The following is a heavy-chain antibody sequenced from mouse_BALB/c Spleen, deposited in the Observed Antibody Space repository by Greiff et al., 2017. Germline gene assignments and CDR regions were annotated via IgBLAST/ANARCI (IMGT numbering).Heavy chain of an antibody. CDR3: ARSSCAGGAWFAY. V-gene: IGHV2-2*02. J-gene: IGHJ3*01. CDR2: IWSGGST. Sequence: QVQLKESGPGLVQPSQSLSITCTVSGFSLTSYGVHWVRQSPGKGLEWLGVIWSGGSTDYNAAFISRLSISKDNSKSQVFFKMNRLQANDTAIYYCARSSCAGGAWFAYWGQGTLVTVSA. CDR1: GFSLTSYG.